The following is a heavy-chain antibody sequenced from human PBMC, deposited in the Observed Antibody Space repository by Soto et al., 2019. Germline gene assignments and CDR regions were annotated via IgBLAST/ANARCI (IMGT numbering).Heavy chain of an antibody. V-gene: IGHV4-39*01. CDR3: ARHYCSGGSCYLFDY. CDR2: IYYSGST. Sequence: QLQLQESGPGLVKPSETLSLTCTVSGGSISSSSYYWGWIRQPPGKGLEWIGSIYYSGSTYYNPSLKSRVTISVDTSKNQFSLKLSSVTAADTAVYYCARHYCSGGSCYLFDYWGQGILVTVSS. D-gene: IGHD2-15*01. CDR1: GGSISSSSYY. J-gene: IGHJ4*02.